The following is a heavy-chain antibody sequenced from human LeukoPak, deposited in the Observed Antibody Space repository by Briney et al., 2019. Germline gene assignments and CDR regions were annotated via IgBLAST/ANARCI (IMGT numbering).Heavy chain of an antibody. V-gene: IGHV4-38-2*02. CDR1: GYSISSGYY. CDR3: ARVDSEMRGYYIDY. J-gene: IGHJ4*02. CDR2: IYHSGST. Sequence: NPSETLSLTCTDSGYSISSGYYWGWIRQPPGKGLEWIGSIYHSGSTYYNPSLKSRVTISVDTSKNQFSLKLSSVTAADTAVYYCARVDSEMRGYYIDYWGQGTLVTVSS. D-gene: IGHD3-10*01.